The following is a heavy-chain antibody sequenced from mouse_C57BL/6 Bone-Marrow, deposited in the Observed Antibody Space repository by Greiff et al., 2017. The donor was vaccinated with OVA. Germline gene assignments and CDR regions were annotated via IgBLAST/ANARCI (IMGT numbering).Heavy chain of an antibody. J-gene: IGHJ4*01. CDR2: IWTGGGT. CDR1: GFSLTSYA. CDR3: ARSSYDYDEGPYAMDY. D-gene: IGHD2-4*01. V-gene: IGHV2-9-1*01. Sequence: VKLMESGPGLVAPSQSLSITCTVSGFSLTSYAISWVRQPPGKGLEWLGVIWTGGGTNYNSALKSRLSISKDNSKSQVFLKMNSLQTDDTARYYCARSSYDYDEGPYAMDYWGQGTSVTVSS.